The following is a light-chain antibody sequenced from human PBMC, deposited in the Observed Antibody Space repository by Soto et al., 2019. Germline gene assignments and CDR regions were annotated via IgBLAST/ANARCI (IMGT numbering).Light chain of an antibody. CDR1: SSDVGGYNY. J-gene: IGLJ1*01. Sequence: QSVLTQPASVSGSPGQSITISCTGTSSDVGGYNYVSWYQQHPGKAPKLMIYEVSNRPSGVSNRFSGSKSGNTASLTISGLQAEDEADYYCSSYTSSRTIYVFGTGTNVAVL. CDR3: SSYTSSRTIYV. CDR2: EVS. V-gene: IGLV2-14*01.